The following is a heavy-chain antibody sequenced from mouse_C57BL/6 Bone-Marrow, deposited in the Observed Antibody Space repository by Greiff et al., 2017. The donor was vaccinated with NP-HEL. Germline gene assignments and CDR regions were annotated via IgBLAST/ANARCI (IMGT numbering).Heavy chain of an antibody. J-gene: IGHJ4*01. CDR3: AGEGILRRGTYAMDY. CDR2: INYDGSST. V-gene: IGHV5-16*01. CDR1: GFTFSDYY. Sequence: EVQLMESEGGLVQPGSSMKLSCTTSGFTFSDYYMAWVRQVPEQGLDWVANINYDGSSTYYLDSLKSRFIISRDNAKNILYLQMSSLKSEDTATYYCAGEGILRRGTYAMDYWGQGTSVTVSS. D-gene: IGHD2-4*01.